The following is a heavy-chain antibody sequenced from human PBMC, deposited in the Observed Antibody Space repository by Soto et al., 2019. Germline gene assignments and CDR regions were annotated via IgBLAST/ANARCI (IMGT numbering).Heavy chain of an antibody. D-gene: IGHD3-10*01. Sequence: QVQLVQSGAEVKKPGASVKVSCKASGYTFTSYGISWVRQAPGQGLEWMGWISAYNGNTNFAQKLQGRVTMTTDTATSTAYMELRSLRSDDTAVYYCAREPVRGVIAHYGMDVWGQGTTVTVSS. J-gene: IGHJ6*02. CDR3: AREPVRGVIAHYGMDV. CDR2: ISAYNGNT. CDR1: GYTFTSYG. V-gene: IGHV1-18*01.